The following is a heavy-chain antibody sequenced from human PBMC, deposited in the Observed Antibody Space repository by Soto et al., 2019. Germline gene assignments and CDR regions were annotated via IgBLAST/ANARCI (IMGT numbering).Heavy chain of an antibody. CDR2: IYHSGST. V-gene: IGHV4-61*08. CDR1: GGSVSNDAYD. CDR3: ARLGIGWEFPFDY. D-gene: IGHD1-26*01. J-gene: IGHJ4*02. Sequence: QVQLQESGPGLVKPSETLSLTCIVSGGSVSNDAYDWSWIRQPPGKGLEWIGYIYHSGSTYYNPCLKSRVTMSAATSANQFSLKVSSVTAADTAVYYCARLGIGWEFPFDYWGQGTLVNVSS.